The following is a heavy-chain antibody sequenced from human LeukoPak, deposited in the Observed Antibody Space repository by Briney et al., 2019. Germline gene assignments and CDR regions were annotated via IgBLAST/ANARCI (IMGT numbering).Heavy chain of an antibody. D-gene: IGHD2-21*02. V-gene: IGHV3-30-3*01. J-gene: IGHJ6*02. CDR1: GFTFSSYA. CDR3: ERDRGMLAYCGGDCYNYYYGMDV. Sequence: GGSLRLSCAASGFTFSSYAMHWVRQAPGKGLEWVAVISYDGSNKYYADSVKGRFTISRDNSKNTLYLQMNSLRAEDTAVYYCERDRGMLAYCGGDCYNYYYGMDVWGQGTTVTVSS. CDR2: ISYDGSNK.